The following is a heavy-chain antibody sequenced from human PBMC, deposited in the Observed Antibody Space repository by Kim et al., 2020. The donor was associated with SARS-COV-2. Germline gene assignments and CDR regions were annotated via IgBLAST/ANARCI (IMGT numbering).Heavy chain of an antibody. V-gene: IGHV1-2*02. D-gene: IGHD1-20*01. CDR3: ARDGYNPQPWVAFDI. Sequence: QKFQGRVTMTRDTSVSTAYMELSRLRSDDTAVYYCARDGYNPQPWVAFDIWGQGTMVTVSS. J-gene: IGHJ3*02.